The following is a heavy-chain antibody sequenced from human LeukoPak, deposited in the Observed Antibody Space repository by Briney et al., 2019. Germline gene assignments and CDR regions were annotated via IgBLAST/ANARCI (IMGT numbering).Heavy chain of an antibody. Sequence: GGSLRLSCAASGFTFNSYEMNWVRQAPGKGLEWVSYISTSGSAIYYADSVMGRFTISRDNAKNAPYLQMNSLRAEDTAVYYCARDSNYYGSGVDYWGQGTLVTISS. J-gene: IGHJ4*02. V-gene: IGHV3-48*03. CDR2: ISTSGSAI. CDR3: ARDSNYYGSGVDY. D-gene: IGHD3-10*01. CDR1: GFTFNSYE.